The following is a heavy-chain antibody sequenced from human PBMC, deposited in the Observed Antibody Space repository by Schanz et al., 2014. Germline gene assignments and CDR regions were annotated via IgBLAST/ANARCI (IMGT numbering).Heavy chain of an antibody. CDR1: GITFSSHS. CDR3: ARDRRNADLDY. CDR2: IRSSSTPI. V-gene: IGHV3-48*04. Sequence: EVQLAESGGGLVQPGGSLRLSCAASGITFSSHSFNWVRQAPGKGPEWVSYIRSSSTPIYYADSVKGRFTISRDNAKNTLYLQMNTLRAEDTALYYCARDRRNADLDYWGQGTLVTVSS. J-gene: IGHJ4*02. D-gene: IGHD1-1*01.